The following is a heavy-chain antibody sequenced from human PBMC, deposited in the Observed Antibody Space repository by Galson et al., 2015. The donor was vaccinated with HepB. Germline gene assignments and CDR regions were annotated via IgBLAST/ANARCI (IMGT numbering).Heavy chain of an antibody. V-gene: IGHV1-2*07. CDR1: GYTFTNYY. Sequence: SVKVSCKASGYTFTNYYIHWVRQATGQGLEYMGWMNPNSGDTRCAHNFQGRVTVTSNTSITTAYMELSRLTSDDTAIYYCTRESRSARYWFDPWGQGTLVTV. J-gene: IGHJ5*02. CDR2: MNPNSGDT. D-gene: IGHD2-2*01. CDR3: TRESRSARYWFDP.